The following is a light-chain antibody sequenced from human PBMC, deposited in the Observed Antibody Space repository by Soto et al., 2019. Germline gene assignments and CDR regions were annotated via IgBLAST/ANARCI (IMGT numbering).Light chain of an antibody. Sequence: EIVLTQSPGTLSLSPRERATLSCRASQSVSSSYLAWYQQKPGQAPRLLIYGASSRATGIPDRFSGSGSGSYFTTTISRPEPEDFAMYYGQKYGSSPINSFGQRTTLDTK. V-gene: IGKV3-20*01. CDR3: QKYGSSPINS. CDR2: GAS. CDR1: QSVSSSY. J-gene: IGKJ2*01.